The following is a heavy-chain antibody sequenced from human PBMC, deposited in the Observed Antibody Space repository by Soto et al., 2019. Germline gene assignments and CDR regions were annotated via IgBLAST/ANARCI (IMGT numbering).Heavy chain of an antibody. J-gene: IGHJ6*02. Sequence: GGSLRLSCAASGFTFSSYAMHWVRQAPGKGLEWVAVISYDGSNKYYADSVKGRFTISRDNSKNTLYLQMNSLRAEDTAVYYWARDRKGGIAAAYTLGAHRYGMDVWGQETTVTVSS. V-gene: IGHV3-30-3*01. CDR2: ISYDGSNK. CDR3: ARDRKGGIAAAYTLGAHRYGMDV. CDR1: GFTFSSYA. D-gene: IGHD6-13*01.